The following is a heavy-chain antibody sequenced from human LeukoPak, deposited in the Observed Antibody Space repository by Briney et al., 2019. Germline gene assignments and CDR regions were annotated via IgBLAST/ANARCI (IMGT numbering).Heavy chain of an antibody. CDR2: ISISGVDT. CDR1: GFTFSIYA. J-gene: IGHJ4*02. D-gene: IGHD4-17*01. CDR3: ANPRRSTVPSDY. Sequence: GGSLRLSCAASGFTFSIYAMSWVRQAPGKGLEWVSTISISGVDTFYADSVKGRFTISRDNSKNTLYLQVNSLRAEDTAIYYCANPRRSTVPSDYWGQGTLVTVSS. V-gene: IGHV3-23*01.